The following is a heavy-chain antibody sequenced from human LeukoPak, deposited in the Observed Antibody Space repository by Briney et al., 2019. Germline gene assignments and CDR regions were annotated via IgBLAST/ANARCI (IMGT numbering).Heavy chain of an antibody. CDR1: GYSFTSYW. Sequence: GESLKISCKGSGYSFTSYWIGWVRQMPGKGLEWMGIIYPGDSETRYSPSFQGQVTISADKSISTAYLQWSSLKASDTAMYYCARQNGDYDFWSGYCDYWGQGTLVTVSS. CDR3: ARQNGDYDFWSGYCDY. CDR2: IYPGDSET. V-gene: IGHV5-51*01. J-gene: IGHJ4*02. D-gene: IGHD3-3*01.